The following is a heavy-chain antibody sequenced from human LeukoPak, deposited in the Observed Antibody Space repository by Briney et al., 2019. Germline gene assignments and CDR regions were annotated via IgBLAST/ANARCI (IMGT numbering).Heavy chain of an antibody. J-gene: IGHJ4*02. V-gene: IGHV4-4*07. CDR2: IYTSGST. CDR3: ARGGSALAVY. Sequence: SETLSLTCTVSGDSISRYFWSGIRQPAGKGLEWIGRIYTSGSTNYNPSLKSRVTMSGDTSKNHFSLKLSSVTAADTAVYYCARGGSALAVYWGQGTLVTVSS. D-gene: IGHD3-10*01. CDR1: GDSISRYF.